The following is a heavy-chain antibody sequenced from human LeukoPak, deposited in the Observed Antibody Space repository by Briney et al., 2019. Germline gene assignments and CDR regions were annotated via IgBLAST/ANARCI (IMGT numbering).Heavy chain of an antibody. CDR2: ISRTGRT. J-gene: IGHJ5*02. Sequence: PSETLSLTCAVYGGSFSNYYWSWIRQAPGKGLEWIGEISRTGRTNYNSSLKSRVTISIDTPKNQFSLKLSSVTAADLAVYYCATARGYCSSTSCPDWFDPWGQGTLVTVSS. CDR3: ATARGYCSSTSCPDWFDP. D-gene: IGHD2-2*01. V-gene: IGHV4-34*01. CDR1: GGSFSNYY.